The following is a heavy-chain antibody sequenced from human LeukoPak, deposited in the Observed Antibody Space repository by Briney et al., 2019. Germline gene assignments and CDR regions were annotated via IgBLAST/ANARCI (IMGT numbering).Heavy chain of an antibody. CDR3: VTNGWIYY. Sequence: GGSLRLSCAASGFTFSSQNMNWVRQAPGKGLEWVAYIPTSGASTKYAESVEGRFTISRDNVENPLYLLVNSLIVDDEAVYYCVTNGWIYYCGHGIVVTASS. CDR1: GFTFSSQN. CDR2: IPTSGAST. J-gene: IGHJ4*01. D-gene: IGHD6-19*01. V-gene: IGHV3-21*01.